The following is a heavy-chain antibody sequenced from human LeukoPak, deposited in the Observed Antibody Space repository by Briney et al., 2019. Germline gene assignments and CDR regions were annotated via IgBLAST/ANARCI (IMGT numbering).Heavy chain of an antibody. CDR2: ISYSGST. CDR1: GGSFSGYY. Sequence: SETLSLTCAVYGGSFSGYYWSWIRQPPGKGLEWIGYISYSGSTKYNPSLMSRVTISVDTSKNQFSLKLSSATAADTAVYYCARLDYYHFDYWGQGTVVTVSS. V-gene: IGHV4-59*01. D-gene: IGHD3-22*01. J-gene: IGHJ4*02. CDR3: ARLDYYHFDY.